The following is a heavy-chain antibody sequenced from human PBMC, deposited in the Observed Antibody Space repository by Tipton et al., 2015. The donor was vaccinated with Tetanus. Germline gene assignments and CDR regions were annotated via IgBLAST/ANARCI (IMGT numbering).Heavy chain of an antibody. D-gene: IGHD1-7*01. CDR3: ARETTLTTSY. Sequence: QLVQSGGGLIQPGGSLRLSCAASGFTVSNSYMTWVRQAPGKGLEWVAVIWYDGNTKYYAESVKGRFTISRDNSKNILYLQMNSLRAEDTAIYYCARETTLTTSYWGQGTLVAVSS. CDR1: GFTVSNSY. CDR2: IWYDGNTK. V-gene: IGHV3-33*08. J-gene: IGHJ4*02.